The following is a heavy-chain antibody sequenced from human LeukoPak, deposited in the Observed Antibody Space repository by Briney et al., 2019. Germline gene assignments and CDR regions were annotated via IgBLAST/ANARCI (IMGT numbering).Heavy chain of an antibody. J-gene: IGHJ4*02. CDR1: GFTFSSYA. D-gene: IGHD3-3*01. CDR3: AKAAGPHRLRFLEWLSLFDY. Sequence: GGSLRLSCAASGFTFSSYAMSWVRQAPGKGLEWVSAISGSGGSTYYADSVKGRFTISRDNSKNTLYLQMNSLRAEDTAVYYCAKAAGPHRLRFLEWLSLFDYWGQGTLVTVSS. CDR2: ISGSGGST. V-gene: IGHV3-23*01.